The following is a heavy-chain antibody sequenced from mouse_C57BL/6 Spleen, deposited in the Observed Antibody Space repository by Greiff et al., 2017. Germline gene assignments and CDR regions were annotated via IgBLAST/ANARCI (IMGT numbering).Heavy chain of an antibody. CDR3: ARGTGTWGDYAMDY. D-gene: IGHD4-1*01. CDR1: GYTFTDYY. CDR2: INPYNGGT. Sequence: EVQLQQSGPVLVKPGASVKMSCKASGYTFTDYYMNWVKQSHGKSLEWIGVINPYNGGTSYNQKFKGKATLTVDKSSSTAYMELNSLTSEDSAVYYCARGTGTWGDYAMDYWGQGTSVTVSS. V-gene: IGHV1-19*01. J-gene: IGHJ4*01.